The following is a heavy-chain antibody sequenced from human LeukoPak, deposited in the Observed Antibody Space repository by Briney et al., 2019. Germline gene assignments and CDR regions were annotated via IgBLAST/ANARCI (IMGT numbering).Heavy chain of an antibody. J-gene: IGHJ4*02. CDR2: ISYDGSNK. D-gene: IGHD2-8*01. CDR3: ARQPAIVLMVYARALDY. CDR1: GFTFSSYA. V-gene: IGHV3-30*01. Sequence: GRSLRLSCAASGFTFSSYAMHRVRQAPGKGLEWVAVISYDGSNKYYADSVKGRFTISRDNSKNTLYLQMNSLRAEDTAVYYCARQPAIVLMVYARALDYWGQGTLVTVSS.